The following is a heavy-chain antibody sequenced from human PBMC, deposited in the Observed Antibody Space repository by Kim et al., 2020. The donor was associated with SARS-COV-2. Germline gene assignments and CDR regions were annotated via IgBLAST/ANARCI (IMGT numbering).Heavy chain of an antibody. V-gene: IGHV3-30*02. J-gene: IGHJ4*02. Sequence: YYVAAVKGRFTISRGNSKNTLFLHMFALGDEDTAGYYCAKEGTSGTFPDYWGQGTLVTVSS. CDR3: AKEGTSGTFPDY. D-gene: IGHD3-10*01.